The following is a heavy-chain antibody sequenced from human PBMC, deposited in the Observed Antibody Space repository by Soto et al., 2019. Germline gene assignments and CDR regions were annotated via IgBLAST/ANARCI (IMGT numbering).Heavy chain of an antibody. V-gene: IGHV1-69*01. CDR3: ASASFVAVAGPYYYYGMAV. Sequence: QVQLVQSGAEVKKPGSSVKVSCKASGGTFSSYAISWVRQAPGQGLEWMGGIIPIFGTANYAQKFQGRVTITADESTRTASVELSSLRSEDTAVYYCASASFVAVAGPYYYYGMAVWGQGTTVTVSS. J-gene: IGHJ6*02. CDR1: GGTFSSYA. CDR2: IIPIFGTA. D-gene: IGHD6-19*01.